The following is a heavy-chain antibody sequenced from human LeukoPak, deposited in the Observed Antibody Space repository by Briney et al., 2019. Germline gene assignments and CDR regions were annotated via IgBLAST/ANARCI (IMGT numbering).Heavy chain of an antibody. J-gene: IGHJ3*02. CDR1: GFTFSSYG. Sequence: GRSLRPSCAASGFTFSSYGMHWVRQAPGKGLEWVAVISYDGSNKYYADSVKGRFTISRDNSKNTLYLQMNSLRAEDTAVYYCATSGRIKGDAFDIWGQGTMVTVSS. V-gene: IGHV3-30*03. D-gene: IGHD1-26*01. CDR2: ISYDGSNK. CDR3: ATSGRIKGDAFDI.